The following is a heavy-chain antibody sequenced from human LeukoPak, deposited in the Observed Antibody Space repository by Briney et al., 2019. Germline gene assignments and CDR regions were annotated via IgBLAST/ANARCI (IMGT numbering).Heavy chain of an antibody. CDR3: TSYDCSSTSCYWIYYDY. V-gene: IGHV3-15*01. CDR2: IKSKTDGGTI. CDR1: GFXFSNAW. D-gene: IGHD2-2*01. J-gene: IGHJ4*02. Sequence: GGSLRLSCGASGFXFSNAWMSWVRQAPGKGLEWVGRIKSKTDGGTIDYAAPVKGRFTISRDDSKNTLYLQMNSLKTEDTAVYYCTSYDCSSTSCYWIYYDYWGQGTLVTVSS.